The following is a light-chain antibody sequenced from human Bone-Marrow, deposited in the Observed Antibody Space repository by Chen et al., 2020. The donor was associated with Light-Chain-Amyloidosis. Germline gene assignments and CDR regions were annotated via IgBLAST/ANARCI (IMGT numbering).Light chain of an antibody. J-gene: IGLJ1*01. Sequence: QSALTQPASVSGSPGQSITISCTGTSGDVGTYNYVSWYQQHPGKAPKVMIYAVSNRPSGVSHRFSGSKSGNTASLTISGLQAEDAADYYCSSFTSSSSYVFGPGTKVTVL. CDR3: SSFTSSSSYV. CDR2: AVS. CDR1: SGDVGTYNY. V-gene: IGLV2-14*01.